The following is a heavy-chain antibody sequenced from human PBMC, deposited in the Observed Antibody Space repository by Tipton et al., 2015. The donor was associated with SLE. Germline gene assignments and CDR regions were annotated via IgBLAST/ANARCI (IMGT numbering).Heavy chain of an antibody. D-gene: IGHD6-6*01. V-gene: IGHV4-34*01. CDR2: INHSGST. CDR1: GGSFSGYY. Sequence: TLSLTCAVYGGSFSGYYWSWIRQPPGKGLEWIGEINHSGSTNYNPSLKSRVTISVDTSKNQFSLKLSSVTAADTAVYYCARATYKAAARHFDYWGQGTLVTVSS. J-gene: IGHJ4*02. CDR3: ARATYKAAARHFDY.